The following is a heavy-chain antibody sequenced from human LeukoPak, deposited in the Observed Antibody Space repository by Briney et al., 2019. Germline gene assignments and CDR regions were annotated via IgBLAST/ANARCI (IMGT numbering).Heavy chain of an antibody. V-gene: IGHV4-34*01. Sequence: SETLSLTCAVYGGSFSGYYWSWIRQPPGKGLEWIGEINHSGSTNYNPSLKSRVTISVDTSKNQFSLKLSSVTAADTAVYYCATGSMAVAGTSSWFDPWGQGTLVAVSS. CDR1: GGSFSGYY. J-gene: IGHJ5*02. CDR3: ATGSMAVAGTSSWFDP. D-gene: IGHD6-19*01. CDR2: INHSGST.